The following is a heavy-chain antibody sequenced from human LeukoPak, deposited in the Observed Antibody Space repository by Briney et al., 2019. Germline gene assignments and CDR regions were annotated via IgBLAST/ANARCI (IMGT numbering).Heavy chain of an antibody. D-gene: IGHD1-26*01. CDR1: GGSYSSSGYY. CDR2: IYSSGST. V-gene: IGHV4-39*07. J-gene: IGHJ4*02. CDR3: ARGGGSYGVTHWAL. Sequence: SETLSLTCTVSGGSYSSSGYYWGCFRQPPGKGLEWIGSIYSSGSTSYDPSLKSRVTISIDTSKNQFSLKLYSVTAADTAVYFCARGGGSYGVTHWALWGQGTLVTVSS.